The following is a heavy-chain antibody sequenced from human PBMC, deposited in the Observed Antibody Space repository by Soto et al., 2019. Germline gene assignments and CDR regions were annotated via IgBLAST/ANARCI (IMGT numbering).Heavy chain of an antibody. CDR2: IRSKAYGGTT. D-gene: IGHD3-22*01. Sequence: PGGSLRLSCTASGFTFGDYAMSWVRQAPGKGLGWVGFIRSKAYGGTTEYAASVKGRFTISRDDSKSIAYLQMNSLKTEDTAVYYCTRDGYYYDSSGYYFGYWGQGTLVTVSS. CDR1: GFTFGDYA. V-gene: IGHV3-49*04. CDR3: TRDGYYYDSSGYYFGY. J-gene: IGHJ4*02.